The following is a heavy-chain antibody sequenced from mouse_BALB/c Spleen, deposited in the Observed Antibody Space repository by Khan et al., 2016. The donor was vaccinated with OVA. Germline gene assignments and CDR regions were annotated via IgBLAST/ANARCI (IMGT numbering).Heavy chain of an antibody. CDR2: INPHIGET. D-gene: IGHD1-1*01. CDR1: GYSFTGYF. CDR3: TRIYRSDFDY. J-gene: IGHJ2*01. V-gene: IGHV1-20*02. Sequence: VQLKESGPELVRPGASVKISCKASGYSFTGYFMNWVMQTHGKSLEWIGRINPHIGETFYNQRFKDKATLTADESSSTAYMELRSLASEDSAVYYYTRIYRSDFDYWGQGTTLTVSS.